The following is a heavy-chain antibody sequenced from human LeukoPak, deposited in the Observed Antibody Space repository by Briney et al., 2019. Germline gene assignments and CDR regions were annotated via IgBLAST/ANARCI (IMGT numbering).Heavy chain of an antibody. CDR2: INHSGST. Sequence: SETLSLTCAVYGGSFSANYWSWIRQPPGKGLEWIGEINHSGSTNYNPSLKSRVTISVDTSKNQFSLKLSSVTAADTAVYYCARHGSSSFDYWGQGTLVTVSS. CDR3: ARHGSSSFDY. J-gene: IGHJ4*02. CDR1: GGSFSANY. V-gene: IGHV4-34*01. D-gene: IGHD6-13*01.